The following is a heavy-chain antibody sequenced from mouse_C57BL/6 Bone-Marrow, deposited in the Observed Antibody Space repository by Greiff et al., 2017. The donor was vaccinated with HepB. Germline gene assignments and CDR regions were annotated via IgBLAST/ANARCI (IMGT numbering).Heavy chain of an antibody. CDR3: ARSGSSYGYAMDY. CDR2: ISYSGST. J-gene: IGHJ4*01. D-gene: IGHD1-1*01. Sequence: EVKVVESGPGMVKPSQSLSLTCTVTGYSITSGYDWHWIRHFPGNKLEWMGYISYSGSTNYNPSLKSRISITHDTSKNHFFLKLNSVTTEDTATYYCARSGSSYGYAMDYWGQGTSVTVSS. CDR1: GYSITSGYD. V-gene: IGHV3-1*01.